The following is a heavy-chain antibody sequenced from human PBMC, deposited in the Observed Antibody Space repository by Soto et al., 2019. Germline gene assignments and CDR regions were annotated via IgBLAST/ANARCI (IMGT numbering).Heavy chain of an antibody. Sequence: SETLSLTCTVSGGSISSGDYYWSWIRQPPGKGLEWIGYIYYSGSTYYNPSLKSRVTISVDTSKNQFSLKLSSVTAADTAVYYCARGNVQEWENWFDPWGQGTLVTVSS. J-gene: IGHJ5*02. D-gene: IGHD1-26*01. CDR3: ARGNVQEWENWFDP. CDR2: IYYSGST. CDR1: GGSISSGDYY. V-gene: IGHV4-30-4*01.